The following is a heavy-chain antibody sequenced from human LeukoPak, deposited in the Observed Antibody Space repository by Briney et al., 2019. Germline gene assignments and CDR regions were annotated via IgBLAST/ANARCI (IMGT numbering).Heavy chain of an antibody. CDR1: GYSISSDYY. CDR3: ARRGAGTNYMDV. D-gene: IGHD1-26*01. J-gene: IGHJ6*03. V-gene: IGHV4-38-2*01. Sequence: PSETLSLTCAVSGYSISSDYYWGWIRPPPGKGLEWIGSIYHSGSTYYNPSPKSRVTISVDTSKNQFSLKLNSLTAADTAVYYCARRGAGTNYMDVWGKGTTVTVSS. CDR2: IYHSGST.